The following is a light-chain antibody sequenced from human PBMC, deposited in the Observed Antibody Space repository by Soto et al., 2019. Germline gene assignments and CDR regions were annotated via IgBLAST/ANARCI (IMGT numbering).Light chain of an antibody. V-gene: IGKV3-11*01. CDR1: QSVSIS. J-gene: IGKJ5*01. CDR3: QQRRIWPIT. Sequence: EIVLTQSPATLSLSPGERATLSCRASQSVSISLAWYQQKPGQAPGLLIYDASHRATGIPARFSGSGSGTDFTLTISSLEPEDFAVYFCQQRRIWPITFGQGTRLETK. CDR2: DAS.